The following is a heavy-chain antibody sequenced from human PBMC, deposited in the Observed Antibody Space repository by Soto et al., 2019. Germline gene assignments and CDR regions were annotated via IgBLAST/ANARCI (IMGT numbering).Heavy chain of an antibody. J-gene: IGHJ6*03. CDR3: AKVLAARPVYYYMDV. CDR1: GFTFSSYA. CDR2: ISGSGGST. V-gene: IGHV3-23*01. D-gene: IGHD6-6*01. Sequence: EVQLLESGGGLVQPGGSLRLSCAASGFTFSSYAMSWVRQAPGKGLEWVSAISGSGGSTYYADSVKGRFTISRDNSKNTLYLQMNSLRAEDTAVYYCAKVLAARPVYYYMDVWGKGTTVTVCS.